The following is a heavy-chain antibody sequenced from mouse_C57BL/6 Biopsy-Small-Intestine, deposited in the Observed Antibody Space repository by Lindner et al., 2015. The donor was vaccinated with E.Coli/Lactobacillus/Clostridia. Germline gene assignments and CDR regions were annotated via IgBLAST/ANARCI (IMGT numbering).Heavy chain of an antibody. CDR1: GYDFTNFL. J-gene: IGHJ1*03. CDR2: INPGSGNT. CDR3: ARAYYSTWHFDV. D-gene: IGHD2-5*01. Sequence: VQLQESGAELVRPGTSVKVSCKASGYDFTNFLIEWVKQRPGQGLEWIGMINPGSGNTNYNEKFKGKATLTADKSSSTAYMQFSSLTSEDSAVYFCARAYYSTWHFDVWGTGTTVTVSS. V-gene: IGHV1-54*01.